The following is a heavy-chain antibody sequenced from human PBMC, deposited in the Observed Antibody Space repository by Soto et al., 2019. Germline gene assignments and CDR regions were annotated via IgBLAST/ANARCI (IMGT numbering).Heavy chain of an antibody. V-gene: IGHV2-5*02. D-gene: IGHD1-26*01. CDR3: AHSALQTGDFNY. Sequence: QITLKESGPTLVKPTQTLTLTCTFSGFSLSTSGVSVGWIRQPPGKALEWLALIYWDDDKRYSPSLKSSLTNTKDTSKTQVVLTMTNTDPVDTATYYCAHSALQTGDFNYWGQGTLVTVSS. CDR2: IYWDDDK. CDR1: GFSLSTSGVS. J-gene: IGHJ4*02.